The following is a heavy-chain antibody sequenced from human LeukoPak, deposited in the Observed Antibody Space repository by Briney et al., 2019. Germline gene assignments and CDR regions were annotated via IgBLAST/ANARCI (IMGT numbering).Heavy chain of an antibody. D-gene: IGHD5-18*01. CDR2: IYYSGST. Sequence: SETLSLTCTVSGASISGYHWSWIRQPPGKGLEWIGYIYYSGSTSYNPSLKSRATISLDTSKNQFSLRLSSVTAADTAVYYCARLQMDTAMVRFDYWGQGTLVTVSS. J-gene: IGHJ4*02. V-gene: IGHV4-59*08. CDR3: ARLQMDTAMVRFDY. CDR1: GASISGYH.